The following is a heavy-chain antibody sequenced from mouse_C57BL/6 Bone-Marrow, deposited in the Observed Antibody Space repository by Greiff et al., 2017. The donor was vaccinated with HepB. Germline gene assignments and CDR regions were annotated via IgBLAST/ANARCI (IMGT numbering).Heavy chain of an antibody. CDR2: IDPSDSYT. CDR1: GYTFTSYW. Sequence: QVQLQQPGAELVMPGASVKLSCKASGYTFTSYWMHWVKQRPGQGLEWIGEIDPSDSYTNYNQKFKGKSTLTVDKSSSTAYMQLSSLTSEDAAVYYCARVRFITTVVATPYWYVDVWGTGTTVTVSS. CDR3: ARVRFITTVVATPYWYVDV. D-gene: IGHD1-1*01. V-gene: IGHV1-69*01. J-gene: IGHJ1*03.